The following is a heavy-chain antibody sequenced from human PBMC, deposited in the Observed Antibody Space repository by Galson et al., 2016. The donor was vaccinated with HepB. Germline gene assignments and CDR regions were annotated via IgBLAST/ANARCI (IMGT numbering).Heavy chain of an antibody. J-gene: IGHJ5*02. Sequence: SLRLSCAASGFSFSSYGMHWVRQAPGKGLEWVAVIWYDGSNKYYADSVKGRFTISRDNSKNTLYLQMNSLRAEDTAVYYCARGGGSAYSAFDPWGQGTLVTVSS. CDR1: GFSFSSYG. D-gene: IGHD3-22*01. CDR3: ARGGGSAYSAFDP. CDR2: IWYDGSNK. V-gene: IGHV3-33*01.